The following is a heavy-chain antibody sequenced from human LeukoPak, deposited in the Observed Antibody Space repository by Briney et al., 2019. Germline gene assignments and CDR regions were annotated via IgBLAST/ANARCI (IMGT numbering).Heavy chain of an antibody. CDR2: IKQDGSEK. CDR3: ARAPGEGWFDP. Sequence: PGGSLRLSCTASGFTFGDYAMSWVRQAPGKGLEWVASIKQDGSEKYYVDSVKGRFTTSRDNAKNSLYLQMNSLRAEDTALYYCARAPGEGWFDPWGQGTLVTVSS. CDR1: GFTFGDYA. V-gene: IGHV3-7*01. D-gene: IGHD4-17*01. J-gene: IGHJ5*02.